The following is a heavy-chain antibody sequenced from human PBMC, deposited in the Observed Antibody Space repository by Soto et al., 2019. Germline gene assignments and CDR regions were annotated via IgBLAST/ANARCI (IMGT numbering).Heavy chain of an antibody. CDR3: ARVGGDDFGDSGGFDY. CDR2: SYYSGRT. CDR1: GGSIRDYF. Sequence: QVQLQESGPGLVKPSETLSLTCTVSGGSIRDYFWTWIRQPPGKGLEWIGYSYYSGRTNYNPSLKSRVSISVDTSKNHFSLQLRSVTAADTAVYYCARVGGDDFGDSGGFDYWGKGTLVTVSS. J-gene: IGHJ4*02. V-gene: IGHV4-59*01. D-gene: IGHD4-17*01.